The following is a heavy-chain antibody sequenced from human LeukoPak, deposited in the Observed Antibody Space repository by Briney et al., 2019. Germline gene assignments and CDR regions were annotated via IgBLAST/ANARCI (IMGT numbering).Heavy chain of an antibody. D-gene: IGHD2-8*01. CDR3: ARVPLTDCTNGVCLEYFDY. CDR1: GGTFSSYA. CDR2: IIPIFGTA. Sequence: GSSVKVSCKASGGTFSSYAISWVRQAPGQGREWMGGIIPIFGTANYAQKFQGRVTINTDESTSTAYMELSSLRSEDTAVYYCARVPLTDCTNGVCLEYFDYWGQGTLVTVSS. V-gene: IGHV1-69*05. J-gene: IGHJ4*02.